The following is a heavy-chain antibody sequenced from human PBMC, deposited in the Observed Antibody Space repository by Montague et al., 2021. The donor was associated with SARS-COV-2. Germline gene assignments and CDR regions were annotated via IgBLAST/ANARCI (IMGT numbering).Heavy chain of an antibody. CDR3: ARLTVIVDTSGGTLHWFDP. CDR2: ISHSGXS. D-gene: IGHD2-21*02. V-gene: IGHV4-30-2*05. Sequence: TLSLTCAVSGGSVSSGDFFWTWVRQPPGRGLEWIGSISHSGXSXYXXXXKXRIALSLDTSANHFPLSLNSVTAADSATYYCARLTVIVDTSGGTLHWFDPWGQGALVTVSS. CDR1: GGSVSSGDFF. J-gene: IGHJ5*02.